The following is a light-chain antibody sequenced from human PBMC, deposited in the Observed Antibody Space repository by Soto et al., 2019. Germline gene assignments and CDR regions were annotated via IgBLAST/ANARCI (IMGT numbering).Light chain of an antibody. CDR3: QKCKTAPFT. Sequence: DIQMTQSPSSLSAFVGDRVTITCRASQDISNFLAWYQQKPGKVPKLLIYAASTLQSGVQSRFSGSGSGTDFTLTIRSLQPEDVATYYCQKCKTAPFTFGGGTKVDIK. CDR1: QDISNF. V-gene: IGKV1-27*01. J-gene: IGKJ4*01. CDR2: AAS.